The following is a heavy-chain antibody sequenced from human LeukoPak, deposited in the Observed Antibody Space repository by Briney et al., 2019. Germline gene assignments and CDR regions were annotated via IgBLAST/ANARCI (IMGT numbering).Heavy chain of an antibody. Sequence: GGSLRLSCAASGFTFSSYWMSWVRQAPGKGLEWVANIKQDGSEKYYVDSVKGRFTISRDNAKNSLYLQMNSLRAEDTAVYYCARDPPDDFWSGYSDYWGQGTLVTVSS. CDR2: IKQDGSEK. CDR1: GFTFSSYW. V-gene: IGHV3-7*01. D-gene: IGHD3-3*01. CDR3: ARDPPDDFWSGYSDY. J-gene: IGHJ4*02.